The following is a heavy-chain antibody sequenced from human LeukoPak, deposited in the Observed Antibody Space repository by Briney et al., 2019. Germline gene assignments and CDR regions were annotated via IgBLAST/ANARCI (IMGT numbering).Heavy chain of an antibody. V-gene: IGHV3-30-3*01. Sequence: PGRSVRLSCAASGFTFSSYAMHWVRQAPDKGLEWVAVISYDGSNKYYADSVKGRFTISRDNSKNTLYLQMNSLRSEDAAVYYCARGRGGDGYNWLFYFDYWGQGTLVTVSS. D-gene: IGHD5-24*01. CDR1: GFTFSSYA. CDR2: ISYDGSNK. J-gene: IGHJ4*02. CDR3: ARGRGGDGYNWLFYFDY.